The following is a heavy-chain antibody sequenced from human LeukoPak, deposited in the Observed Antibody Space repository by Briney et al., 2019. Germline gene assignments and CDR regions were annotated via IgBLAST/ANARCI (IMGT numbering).Heavy chain of an antibody. J-gene: IGHJ4*02. CDR1: GYSFTSYG. D-gene: IGHD3-10*01. Sequence: ASVKVSCKTSGYSFTSYGISWVRQAPGQGLEWMRWINPYNGNTNYAHKLQGRVTTTTDTSTSTAYMELRSLRSDDTAVYFCARESPEFYFDFWGQGTLVTVSS. V-gene: IGHV1-18*01. CDR2: INPYNGNT. CDR3: ARESPEFYFDF.